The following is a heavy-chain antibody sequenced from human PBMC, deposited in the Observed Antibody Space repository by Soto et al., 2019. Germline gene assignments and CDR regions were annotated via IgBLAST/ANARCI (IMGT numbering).Heavy chain of an antibody. Sequence: SETLSLTCTVSGGSISSYYWSWIPQPPGKGLERIGYIYYSGSTNYNASLKSRVTISIDTSKNQLSLKLSSVSAADTAVYCCARDFELRGVYHYSMDVWCQGTTVTVSS. CDR3: ARDFELRGVYHYSMDV. V-gene: IGHV4-59*01. D-gene: IGHD3-10*01. J-gene: IGHJ6*02. CDR2: IYYSGST. CDR1: GGSISSYY.